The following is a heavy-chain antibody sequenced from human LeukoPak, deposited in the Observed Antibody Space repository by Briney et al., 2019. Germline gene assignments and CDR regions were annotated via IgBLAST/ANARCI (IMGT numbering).Heavy chain of an antibody. Sequence: PSETLSLTCAVSGGSISSGGYSWSWIRQPPGKGLEWIGYIYHSGSTYYNPSLKSRATISVDRSKNQFSLKLSSVTAADTAVYYCARGDFWSGMDVWGQGTTVTVSS. V-gene: IGHV4-30-2*01. CDR3: ARGDFWSGMDV. D-gene: IGHD3-3*01. CDR1: GGSISSGGYS. J-gene: IGHJ6*02. CDR2: IYHSGST.